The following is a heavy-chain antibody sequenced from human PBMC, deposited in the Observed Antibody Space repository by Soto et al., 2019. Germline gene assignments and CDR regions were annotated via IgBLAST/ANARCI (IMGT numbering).Heavy chain of an antibody. D-gene: IGHD3-22*01. J-gene: IGHJ4*02. CDR2: ISSSGNT. CDR3: ARAPMVLTRSYFDS. V-gene: IGHV4-59*01. Sequence: PSETLSLTCTVSDGSISNFYWRWIRQPPGKGLGWIGYISSSGNTNYNPSLKSRVSISVDTSKNQFSLNLTSVTAADTGVYYCARAPMVLTRSYFDSWGQGTPVTVSS. CDR1: DGSISNFY.